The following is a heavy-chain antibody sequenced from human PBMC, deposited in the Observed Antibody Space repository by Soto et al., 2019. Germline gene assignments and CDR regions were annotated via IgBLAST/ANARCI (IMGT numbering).Heavy chain of an antibody. D-gene: IGHD4-4*01. J-gene: IGHJ3*02. CDR1: GFTVSSNY. Sequence: GSLRLSCAASGFTVSSNYMSWVRQAPGKGLEWVSVIYSGGSTYYADSVKGRFTISRDNSKNTLYLQMNSLRAEDTAVYYCAKLQYTVVTPLDIWGQGTMVTVSS. V-gene: IGHV3-53*01. CDR3: AKLQYTVVTPLDI. CDR2: IYSGGST.